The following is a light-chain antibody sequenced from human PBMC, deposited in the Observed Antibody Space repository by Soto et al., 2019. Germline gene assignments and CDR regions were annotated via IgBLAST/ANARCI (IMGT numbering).Light chain of an antibody. Sequence: QSALTQPASVSGSPGQSISISCTGTSSDVGGYDYVSWYQQHPGKAPKLMIYGVSNRPSGVSNRFSGSKSANTASLSISGLQTEDEADYYCSSYTSSSLSDVFGTGTKLTVL. V-gene: IGLV2-14*01. J-gene: IGLJ1*01. CDR2: GVS. CDR3: SSYTSSSLSDV. CDR1: SSDVGGYDY.